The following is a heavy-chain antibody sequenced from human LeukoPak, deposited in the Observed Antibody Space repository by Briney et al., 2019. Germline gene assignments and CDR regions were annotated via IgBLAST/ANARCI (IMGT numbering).Heavy chain of an antibody. V-gene: IGHV3-7*01. D-gene: IGHD4-17*01. CDR2: IKQDGSEK. CDR3: ARDPGEYGYYYYMDV. J-gene: IGHJ6*03. Sequence: SGGSLRLSCAASGFTFSSYWMRWVRQAPGKGLEWVANIKQDGSEKYYVDSVKGRFTISRDNAKNSLYLQMNSPRAEDTAVYYCARDPGEYGYYYYMDVWGKGTTVTVSS. CDR1: GFTFSSYW.